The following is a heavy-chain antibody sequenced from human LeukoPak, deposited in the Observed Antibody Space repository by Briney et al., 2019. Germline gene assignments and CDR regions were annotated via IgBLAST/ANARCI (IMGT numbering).Heavy chain of an antibody. D-gene: IGHD3-22*01. J-gene: IGHJ4*02. CDR1: GFTFSSYA. CDR3: ARIRDYYYDSSGYYYFDY. V-gene: IGHV4-34*01. Sequence: GSLRLSCAASGFTFSSYAMSWVRQPPGKGLEWIGEINHSGSTNYNPSLKSRVTISVDTSKNQFSLKLSSVTAADTAVYYCARIRDYYYDSSGYYYFDYWGQGTLVTVSS. CDR2: INHSGST.